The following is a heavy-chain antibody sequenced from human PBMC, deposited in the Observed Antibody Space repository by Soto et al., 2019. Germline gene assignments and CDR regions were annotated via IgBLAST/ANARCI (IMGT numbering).Heavy chain of an antibody. D-gene: IGHD2-21*02. CDR2: ISSSSSYT. CDR3: ARDLSPHIVVVTAIPLGY. V-gene: IGHV3-21*01. Sequence: GGSLRLSCAASGFTFSSYSMNWVRQAPGKGLEWVSSISSSSSYTYYADSVKGRFTISRDNAKNSLYLQMNSLRAEDTAVYYCARDLSPHIVVVTAIPLGYWGQGTLVTVSS. J-gene: IGHJ4*02. CDR1: GFTFSSYS.